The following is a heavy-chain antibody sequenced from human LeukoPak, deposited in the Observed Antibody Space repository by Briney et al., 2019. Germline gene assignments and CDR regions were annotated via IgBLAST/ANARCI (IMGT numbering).Heavy chain of an antibody. Sequence: ASVKVSCKASGYTFTSYGISWVRQAPGQGLEWMGWISTYNGKTNYAQKVQGRVTMTTGTSTSTAYMELRSLRSDDTAVYYCARGEYYDILTSYYYYNMDVWGKGTTVIVSS. V-gene: IGHV1-18*01. CDR1: GYTFTSYG. CDR3: ARGEYYDILTSYYYYNMDV. D-gene: IGHD3-9*01. J-gene: IGHJ6*04. CDR2: ISTYNGKT.